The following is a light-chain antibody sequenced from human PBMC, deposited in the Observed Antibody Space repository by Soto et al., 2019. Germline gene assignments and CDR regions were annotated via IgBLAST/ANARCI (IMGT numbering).Light chain of an antibody. J-gene: IGKJ4*01. Sequence: EIVLTQSPATLSLSPGKRATLSCRASQRVSSYLAWYQQKPGQAPRLLIYDASNRATGIPARFSGSGSGTDFTLTISSLEPEDFAVYYCQQRSNWPRLTFGGGTKVEIK. CDR2: DAS. CDR1: QRVSSY. CDR3: QQRSNWPRLT. V-gene: IGKV3-11*01.